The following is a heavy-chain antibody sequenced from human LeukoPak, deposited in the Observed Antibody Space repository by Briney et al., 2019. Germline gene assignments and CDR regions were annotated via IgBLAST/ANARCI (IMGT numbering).Heavy chain of an antibody. CDR3: SRDSTFGAVVEFNY. V-gene: IGHV1-18*01. CDR1: GYSFTTFV. Sequence: ASVNVSCKASGYSFTTFVITWVRQAPGQGLEWMGWINANSDKTHYAQKFHDRVTMTTDASTSTAYMELRGLKSDDTATYYCSRDSTFGAVVEFNYWGQGTLVTVSS. D-gene: IGHD3-16*02. CDR2: INANSDKT. J-gene: IGHJ4*02.